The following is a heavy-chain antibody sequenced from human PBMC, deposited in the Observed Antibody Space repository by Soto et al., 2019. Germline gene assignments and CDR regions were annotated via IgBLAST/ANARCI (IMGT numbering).Heavy chain of an antibody. V-gene: IGHV3-23*01. J-gene: IGHJ5*01. CDR3: AKNSGWFGS. CDR2: IGGNTGNT. D-gene: IGHD3-10*01. Sequence: GSLRLSCAASGFPFSDTDMTWVRQAPGKGLEWVSTIGGNTGNTYYADSVEGRFTISRDDSKNTVYLQMNSLRADDTAVYYCAKNSGWFGSWGQGTLVTVSS. CDR1: GFPFSDTD.